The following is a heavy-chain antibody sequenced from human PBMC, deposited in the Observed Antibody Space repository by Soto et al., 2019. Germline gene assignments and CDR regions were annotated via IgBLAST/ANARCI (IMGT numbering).Heavy chain of an antibody. J-gene: IGHJ5*02. CDR1: GFTFSSYS. D-gene: IGHD1-1*01. CDR3: ARDELSVPSCCWFDP. V-gene: IGHV3-21*01. Sequence: GGSLRLSCAASGFTFSSYSMNWVRQAPGKGLEWVSSISSSSSYIYYADSVKGRFTISRDNAKNSLYLQMNSLRAEDTAVYYCARDELSVPSCCWFDPWGQGTLVTVSS. CDR2: ISSSSSYI.